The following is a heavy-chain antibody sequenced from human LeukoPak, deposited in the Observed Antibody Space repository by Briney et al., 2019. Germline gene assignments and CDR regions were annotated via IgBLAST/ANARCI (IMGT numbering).Heavy chain of an antibody. V-gene: IGHV1-69*13. D-gene: IGHD3-22*01. J-gene: IGHJ4*02. CDR2: IIPIFGTA. CDR3: ARGDYYDSSGYYYVFDY. Sequence: SVKVSCKASGGTFSRYAISWVRQAPGQGLEWMGGIIPIFGTANYAQKFQGRVTITADESTSTAYMELSSLRSEDTAVYYCARGDYYDSSGYYYVFDYWGQGTLVTVSS. CDR1: GGTFSRYA.